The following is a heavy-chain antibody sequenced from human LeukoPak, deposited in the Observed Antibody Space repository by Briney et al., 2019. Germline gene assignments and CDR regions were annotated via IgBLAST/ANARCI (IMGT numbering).Heavy chain of an antibody. J-gene: IGHJ3*02. CDR3: ARLRYGAFDI. D-gene: IGHD3-16*01. V-gene: IGHV4-39*01. CDR1: GVSITSSSYY. Sequence: SESLSLACAVSGVSITSSSYYWGWTRKPPGRGLDLTGNIYHSGSTYYNPSLQSRLTLSVDTSKNQFSLKLSSVTAADTAVYYCARLRYGAFDIWGQGTMVTVSS. CDR2: IYHSGST.